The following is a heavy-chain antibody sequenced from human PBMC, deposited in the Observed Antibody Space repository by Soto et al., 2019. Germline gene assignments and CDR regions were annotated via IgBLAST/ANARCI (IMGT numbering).Heavy chain of an antibody. CDR3: ASSYGSGSYYNDY. Sequence: GGALRLSCAASGFIFSSCSMNWVRQAPGKGLEWLSYISSDSGTIYYADSVKGRFTISRDNAKNSLYLQLNSLRAEDTAVYYCASSYGSGSYYNDYWGQATLVTVS. V-gene: IGHV3-48*01. D-gene: IGHD3-10*01. J-gene: IGHJ4*02. CDR1: GFIFSSCS. CDR2: ISSDSGTI.